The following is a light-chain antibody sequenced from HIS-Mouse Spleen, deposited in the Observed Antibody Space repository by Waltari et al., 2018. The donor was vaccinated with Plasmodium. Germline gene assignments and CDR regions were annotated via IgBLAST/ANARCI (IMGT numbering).Light chain of an antibody. Sequence: DIVMTQSPDSLAVSLGERATINCKSSQSVLYSSNNKNYLAWYQQKPGQPPKLLMYWASTREAGVPDRVSGSVSGTDFTLTISSLQAEDVAVYYCQQYYSTPYTFGQGTKLEIK. V-gene: IGKV4-1*01. CDR3: QQYYSTPYT. CDR2: WAS. J-gene: IGKJ2*01. CDR1: QSVLYSSNNKNY.